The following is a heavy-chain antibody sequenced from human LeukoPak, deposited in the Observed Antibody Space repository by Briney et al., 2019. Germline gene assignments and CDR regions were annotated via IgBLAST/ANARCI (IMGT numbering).Heavy chain of an antibody. Sequence: GGSLRLSCAASGFTFSSYSMNWVRQVPGKGLEWVSSISSSSSYIYYADSVKGRFTISRDNAKNSLYLQMYSLRAEDTAVYYCARDLGWGAVAGTGYFDYWGQGTLVTVSS. CDR3: ARDLGWGAVAGTGYFDY. J-gene: IGHJ4*02. V-gene: IGHV3-21*01. CDR1: GFTFSSYS. CDR2: ISSSSSYI. D-gene: IGHD6-19*01.